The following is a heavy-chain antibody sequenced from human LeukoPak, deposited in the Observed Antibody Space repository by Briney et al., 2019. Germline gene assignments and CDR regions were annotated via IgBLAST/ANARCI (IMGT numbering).Heavy chain of an antibody. CDR3: ARGGVVVATNLDY. V-gene: IGHV4-30-4*08. J-gene: IGHJ4*02. D-gene: IGHD5-12*01. CDR1: GGSISSGNSY. Sequence: SQTLSLTCTVSGGSISSGNSYWSWIRQPPGKGLEWIGYICYSGSTYYNPSLKSRITISVDTSKNQFSLNLSSVTAADTAVYYCARGGVVVATNLDYWGQGTLVTVSS. CDR2: ICYSGST.